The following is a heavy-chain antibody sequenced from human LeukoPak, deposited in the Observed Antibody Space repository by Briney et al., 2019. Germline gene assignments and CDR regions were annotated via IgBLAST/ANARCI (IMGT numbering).Heavy chain of an antibody. Sequence: PGGSLRLSCAASGFTFSSYGMHWVRQAPGKGLEWVAFIRYDGSNKYYAGSVKGRFTISRDNSKNTLYLQMNSLRAEDTAVYYCARSKTYYYDSSGYEHWGQGTLVTVSS. V-gene: IGHV3-30*02. CDR3: ARSKTYYYDSSGYEH. CDR2: IRYDGSNK. CDR1: GFTFSSYG. D-gene: IGHD3-22*01. J-gene: IGHJ4*02.